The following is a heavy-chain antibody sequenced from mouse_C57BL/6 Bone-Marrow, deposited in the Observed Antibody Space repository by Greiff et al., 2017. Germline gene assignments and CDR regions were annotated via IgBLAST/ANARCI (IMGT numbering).Heavy chain of an antibody. CDR3: AKIYAYSMDY. J-gene: IGHJ4*01. CDR1: GFSLTSYG. V-gene: IGHV2-4*01. D-gene: IGHD2-10*01. Sequence: QVQLQQSGPGLVQPSQSLSITCTVSGFSLTSYGVHWVRQPPGKGLEWLGVIWSGGSTDSNAAFISRLSISKDNSKSQVFFKMNSLQADDTAIYYCAKIYAYSMDYWGQGTSVTVSS. CDR2: IWSGGST.